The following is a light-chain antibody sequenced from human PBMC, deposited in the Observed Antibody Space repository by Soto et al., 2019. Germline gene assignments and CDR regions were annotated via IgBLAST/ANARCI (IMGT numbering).Light chain of an antibody. V-gene: IGLV2-8*01. Sequence: QSALTQPPSASGSPGQSVTISCTGTSGDIGGYDFVYWYQHHPGKAPKLIIYKVSLRPSWVPDRFAGSKSGNTASLTLSGLQAEEEAHYYRTSDSGTRVMFVGGTQLTAL. CDR1: SGDIGGYDF. CDR3: TSDSGTRVM. CDR2: KVS. J-gene: IGLJ7*02.